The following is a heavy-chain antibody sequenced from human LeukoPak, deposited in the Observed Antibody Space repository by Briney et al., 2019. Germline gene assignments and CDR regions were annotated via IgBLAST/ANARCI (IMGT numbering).Heavy chain of an antibody. V-gene: IGHV1-18*01. J-gene: IGHJ6*02. Sequence: ASVKVSCKASGYTFITYDINWVRQAPGQGLEWMGWISAYNGNTNYAQSLKDRVTMTIDTSRSTAYMELRSLRSEDTAVYYCAIRHCGGECHPTNYYYYGIHVWGQGTTVTVSS. CDR2: ISAYNGNT. CDR1: GYTFITYD. D-gene: IGHD2-21*01. CDR3: AIRHCGGECHPTNYYYYGIHV.